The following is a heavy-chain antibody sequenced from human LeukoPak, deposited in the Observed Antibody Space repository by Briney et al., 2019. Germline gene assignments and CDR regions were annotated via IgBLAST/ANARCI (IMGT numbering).Heavy chain of an antibody. Sequence: SETLSLTCAVYGGSFSGYYWGWIRQPPGKGLEWIGEINHSGSTNYNPSLKSRVTISVDTSKNQFSLKLSSVTAADTAVYYCARGEWLAGYCSSTSCPRGYYYYGMDVWGQGTTVTVSS. D-gene: IGHD2-2*01. J-gene: IGHJ6*02. CDR2: INHSGST. CDR3: ARGEWLAGYCSSTSCPRGYYYYGMDV. V-gene: IGHV4-34*01. CDR1: GGSFSGYY.